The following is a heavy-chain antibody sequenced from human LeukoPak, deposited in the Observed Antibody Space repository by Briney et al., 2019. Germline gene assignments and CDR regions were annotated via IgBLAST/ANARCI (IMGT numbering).Heavy chain of an antibody. CDR1: GFTSSSYG. D-gene: IGHD2-15*01. V-gene: IGHV3-30*18. CDR2: ISYDGSNK. J-gene: IGHJ4*02. Sequence: PGGSLRLSCAASGFTSSSYGVHWVRQAPGKGLEWVAVISYDGSNKYYADSVKGRFTISRDNSKNTLYLQMNSLRAEDTAVYYCAKDGSGGSCLYYFDYWGQGTLVTVSS. CDR3: AKDGSGGSCLYYFDY.